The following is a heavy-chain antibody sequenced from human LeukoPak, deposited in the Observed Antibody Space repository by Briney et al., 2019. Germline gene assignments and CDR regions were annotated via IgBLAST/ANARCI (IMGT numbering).Heavy chain of an antibody. J-gene: IGHJ4*02. CDR1: GYTFTGYY. CDR3: ARVDLDTAMVRGLDY. Sequence: ASVKVSCKAPGYTFTGYYMHWVRQAPGQGLEWMGWINPNSGGTNYAQKFQGRVTMTRDTSISTAYMELSRLRSDDTAVYYCARVDLDTAMVRGLDYWGQGTLVTVSS. CDR2: INPNSGGT. V-gene: IGHV1-2*02. D-gene: IGHD5-18*01.